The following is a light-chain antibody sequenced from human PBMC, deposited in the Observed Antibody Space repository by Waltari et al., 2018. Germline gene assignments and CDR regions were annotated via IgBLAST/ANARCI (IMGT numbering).Light chain of an antibody. CDR3: QHYVRLPVT. Sequence: EIVLTQSPGTLSLSPGESATLSCRASQCVSRALAWYQQKPDQAPRLRIYGTSNRATGNPDRFSGSGSGTDFSLTISRLAPEDVAVYFCQHYVRLPVTFGQGTKVEIK. J-gene: IGKJ1*01. V-gene: IGKV3-20*01. CDR1: QCVSRA. CDR2: GTS.